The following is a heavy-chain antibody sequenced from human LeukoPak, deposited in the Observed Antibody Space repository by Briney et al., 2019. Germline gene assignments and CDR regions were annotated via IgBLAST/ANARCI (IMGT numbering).Heavy chain of an antibody. D-gene: IGHD6-13*01. CDR3: ARRAAAGTPYYYYGMDV. CDR1: GFTFSSYA. V-gene: IGHV3-30-3*01. CDR2: ISYDGSNK. Sequence: GGSLRLSCAAPGFTFSSYAMHWVRQAPGKGLEWVAVISYDGSNKYYADSVKGRFTISRDNSKNTLYLQMNSLRAEDTAVYYCARRAAAGTPYYYYGMDVWGQGTTVTVSS. J-gene: IGHJ6*02.